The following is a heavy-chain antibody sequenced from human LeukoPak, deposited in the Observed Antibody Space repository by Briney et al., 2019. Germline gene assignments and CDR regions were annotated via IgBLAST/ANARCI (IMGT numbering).Heavy chain of an antibody. CDR1: GFSISSRYY. V-gene: IGHV4-38-2*02. D-gene: IGHD3-10*01. Sequence: AETLSLTCTVSGFSISSRYYWGWVRQPPGKGLEGIGSMYHGGNTYYNPSLRSRVTISVDTAKNQLSLKLISVTAADTAVYYCARMGGGWDFDLWGRGTLVTVSS. J-gene: IGHJ2*01. CDR3: ARMGGGWDFDL. CDR2: MYHGGNT.